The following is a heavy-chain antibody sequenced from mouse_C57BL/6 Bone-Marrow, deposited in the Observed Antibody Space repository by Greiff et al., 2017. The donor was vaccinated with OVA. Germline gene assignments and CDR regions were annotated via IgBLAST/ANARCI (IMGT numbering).Heavy chain of an antibody. CDR1: GYTFTDYE. V-gene: IGHV1-15*01. J-gene: IGHJ2*01. D-gene: IGHD2-13*01. CDR3: TSRGDYSFDY. Sequence: QVQLQQSGAELVRPGASVTLSCKASGYTFTDYEMHWVKQTPVHGLEWIGAIDPETGGTAYNQKFKGKAILTADKSSSTAYMELRSLTSEDSAVYYLTSRGDYSFDYWGQGTTRTVSA. CDR2: IDPETGGT.